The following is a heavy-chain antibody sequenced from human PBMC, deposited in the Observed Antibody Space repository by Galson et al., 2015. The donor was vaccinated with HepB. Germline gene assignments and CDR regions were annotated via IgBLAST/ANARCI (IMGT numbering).Heavy chain of an antibody. J-gene: IGHJ5*02. CDR1: GGSISSSSYY. CDR2: IYYSGST. CDR3: AIMFVVIPAVRGVGNWFDP. V-gene: IGHV4-39*01. D-gene: IGHD2-2*01. Sequence: ETLSLTCTVSGGSISSSSYYWGWIRQPPGKGLEWIGSIYYSGSTYYNPSLKSRVTISVDTSKNQFSLKLSSVTAADTAVYYCAIMFVVIPAVRGVGNWFDPWGQGTLVTVSS.